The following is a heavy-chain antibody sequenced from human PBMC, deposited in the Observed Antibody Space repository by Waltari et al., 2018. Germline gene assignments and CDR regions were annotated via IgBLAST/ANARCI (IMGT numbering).Heavy chain of an antibody. D-gene: IGHD3-3*01. V-gene: IGHV3-21*01. CDR1: GFTFSSYS. CDR2: ISSTGSYI. Sequence: EVQLVESGGGLVKPGGSLRLSCAASGFTFSSYSMNWVRQAPGKGLEWVSSISSTGSYIYYADSVKGRFTISRDNAKNSLYLQMNTLRAEDTAVYYCARDYYDFWSGKMDVWGQGTTVTVSS. J-gene: IGHJ6*02. CDR3: ARDYYDFWSGKMDV.